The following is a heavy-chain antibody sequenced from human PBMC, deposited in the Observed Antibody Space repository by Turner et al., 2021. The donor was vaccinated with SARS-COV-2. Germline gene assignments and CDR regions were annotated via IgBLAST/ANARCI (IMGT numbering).Heavy chain of an antibody. CDR1: GFTFSSYE. CDR2: ISSSSSYI. D-gene: IGHD1-26*01. V-gene: IGHV3-48*03. J-gene: IGHJ4*02. Sequence: VQPGGSLRLSCAASGFTFSSYEMNWVRQAPGKGLEWVSYISSSSSYIYYADSVKGRFTISRDNAKNSLYLQMNSLRAEDTAVYYCARDLRSGSFPYWGQGTLVTVSS. CDR3: ARDLRSGSFPY.